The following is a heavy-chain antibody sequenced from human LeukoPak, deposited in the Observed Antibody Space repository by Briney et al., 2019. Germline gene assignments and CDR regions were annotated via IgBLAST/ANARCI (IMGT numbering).Heavy chain of an antibody. J-gene: IGHJ4*02. CDR1: GGTFSSYA. V-gene: IGHV1-69*13. Sequence: ASVKVSCKASGGTFSSYAISWVRQAPGQGLEWMGGIIPIFGTANYAQKFQGRVTITADESTSTAYMELSSLRSEDTAVYYCARGGSSWYSGSYFDYWGQGTLVTVSS. D-gene: IGHD6-13*01. CDR3: ARGGSSWYSGSYFDY. CDR2: IIPIFGTA.